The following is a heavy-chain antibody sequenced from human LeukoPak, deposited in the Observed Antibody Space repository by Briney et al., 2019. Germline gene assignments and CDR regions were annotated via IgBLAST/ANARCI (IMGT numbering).Heavy chain of an antibody. Sequence: SETLSLTCTVSGGSISNYCWSWIRQPPGKGLEWIGCICYSGSTNYNPSLKSRVTISLDTSKNQFSLKLSSVTAADTAVYYCARSTWLLDTWGQGTLVTVS. V-gene: IGHV4-59*01. CDR1: GGSISNYC. D-gene: IGHD3-22*01. CDR3: ARSTWLLDT. CDR2: ICYSGST. J-gene: IGHJ4*02.